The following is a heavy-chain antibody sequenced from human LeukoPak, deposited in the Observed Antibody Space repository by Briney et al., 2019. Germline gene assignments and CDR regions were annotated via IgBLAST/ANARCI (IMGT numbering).Heavy chain of an antibody. D-gene: IGHD3-22*01. J-gene: IGHJ4*02. Sequence: SETLSLTCTVSGGSISSGDYYWSWIRQPPGKGLEWIGYIYYSGSTYYNPSLKSRVTISVDTSKNQFSLKLSSVTAADTAVYYCARVRTSDYYDSIGHIDFWGQGTLVTVSS. V-gene: IGHV4-30-4*08. CDR1: GGSISSGDYY. CDR3: ARVRTSDYYDSIGHIDF. CDR2: IYYSGST.